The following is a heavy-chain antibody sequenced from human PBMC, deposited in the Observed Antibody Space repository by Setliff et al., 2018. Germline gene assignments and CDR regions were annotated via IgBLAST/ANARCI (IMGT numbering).Heavy chain of an antibody. CDR1: GYSLNTYG. J-gene: IGHJ4*02. D-gene: IGHD6-19*01. V-gene: IGHV1-18*01. CDR2: ISGYNGFI. Sequence: ASVKVSCKASGYSLNTYGISWVRQAPGQGLEWMGWISGYNGFIIYAQKFQGRVTMTTDTSTNTAYMELRSLRSEDTAVYYCARGSVEYSRGWYYFDYWAQGTLVTVSS. CDR3: ARGSVEYSRGWYYFDY.